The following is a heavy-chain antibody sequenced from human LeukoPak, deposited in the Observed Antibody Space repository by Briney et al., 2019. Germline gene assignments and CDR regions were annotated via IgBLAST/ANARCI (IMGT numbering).Heavy chain of an antibody. J-gene: IGHJ5*02. V-gene: IGHV4-39*07. CDR2: IYYSGST. D-gene: IGHD1-1*01. CDR3: AREYNWNDVGQNQHDP. Sequence: SETLSLTCTVSGGSISSSSYYWGWIRQPPGKGLEWIGSIYYSGSTYYNPSLKSRVTISVDTSKNQFSLKLSSVTAADTAVYYCAREYNWNDVGQNQHDPWGQGTLVTVSS. CDR1: GGSISSSSYY.